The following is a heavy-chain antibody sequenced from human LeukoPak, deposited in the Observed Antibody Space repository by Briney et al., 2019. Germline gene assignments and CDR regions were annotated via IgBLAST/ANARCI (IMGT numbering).Heavy chain of an antibody. CDR1: GDSISRYY. Sequence: PSETLSLTCTVSGDSISRYYWGWIRQPAGKGLEWIGRIYASGSTNYNPSLKSRVTMSVDTSKNQFSLNLNSVTAADTAVYYCARTGAAAGGFDYWGQGTLVTVSS. D-gene: IGHD6-13*01. CDR3: ARTGAAAGGFDY. J-gene: IGHJ4*02. CDR2: IYASGST. V-gene: IGHV4-4*07.